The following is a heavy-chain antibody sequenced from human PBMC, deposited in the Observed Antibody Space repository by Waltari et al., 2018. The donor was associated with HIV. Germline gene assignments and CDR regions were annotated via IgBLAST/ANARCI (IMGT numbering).Heavy chain of an antibody. V-gene: IGHV4-34*02. CDR2: INNSGSI. Sequence: QVELQQGGAGLLKPSETLSLSCAVSGGSFSPYYWSWIRQPPGKGLEWMGEINNSGSINFKPSLKRRLKRSLDAAKKHSSLHLTAGTAADTALYYCATRGDYGDLPKYFDLWGRGTLVTVSS. CDR1: GGSFSPYY. J-gene: IGHJ2*01. CDR3: ATRGDYGDLPKYFDL. D-gene: IGHD4-17*01.